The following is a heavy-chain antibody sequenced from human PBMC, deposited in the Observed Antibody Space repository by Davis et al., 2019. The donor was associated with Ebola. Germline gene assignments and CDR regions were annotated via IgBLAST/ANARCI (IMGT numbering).Heavy chain of an antibody. CDR3: ARALAVAGTSGSWYFDL. J-gene: IGHJ2*01. CDR2: INHSGST. V-gene: IGHV4-34*01. D-gene: IGHD6-19*01. Sequence: SETLSLTCAVYGGSFSGYYWSWIRQPPGKGLEWIGEINHSGSTNYNPSLKSRVTISVDTSKNQFSLKLSSVTAADTAVYYCARALAVAGTSGSWYFDLWGRGTLVTVSS. CDR1: GGSFSGYY.